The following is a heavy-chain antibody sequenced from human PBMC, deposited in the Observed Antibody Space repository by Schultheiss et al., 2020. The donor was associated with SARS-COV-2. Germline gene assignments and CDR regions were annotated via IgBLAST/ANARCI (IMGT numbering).Heavy chain of an antibody. CDR2: INHSGST. D-gene: IGHD5-18*01. J-gene: IGHJ6*02. CDR3: ARGPRYSYGWRNYYGMDV. V-gene: IGHV4-34*01. CDR1: GGSISGYY. Sequence: SETLSLTCTVSGGSISGYYWSWIRQPPGKGLEWIGEINHSGSTNYNPSLKSRVTISVDTSKNQFSLKLSSVTAADTAVYYCARGPRYSYGWRNYYGMDVWGQGTTVTVSS.